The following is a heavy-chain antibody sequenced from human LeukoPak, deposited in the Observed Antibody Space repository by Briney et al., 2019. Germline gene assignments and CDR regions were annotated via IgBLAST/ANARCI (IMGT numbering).Heavy chain of an antibody. D-gene: IGHD5-24*01. J-gene: IGHJ4*02. CDR3: ARTPADGYKPLYFHY. CDR1: GFTFRSHA. Sequence: GGSLRLSCAASGFTFRSHAMHWVRQAPGKGLEWVAVISYDGSNKYYADSVKGRFTISRDNSKNTLYLQMNSLRAEDTAVYYYARTPADGYKPLYFHYWGQGTLVTVSS. CDR2: ISYDGSNK. V-gene: IGHV3-30-3*01.